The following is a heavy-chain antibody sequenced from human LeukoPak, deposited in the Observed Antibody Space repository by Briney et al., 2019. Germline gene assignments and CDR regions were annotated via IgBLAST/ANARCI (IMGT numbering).Heavy chain of an antibody. Sequence: GGSLRLYCAASGFTFSSYEMNWVRQAPGKGLEWVSYISSSGSTIYYADSVKGRFTISRDNAKNSLYLQMNSLRAEDTAVYYCARFIGYCSGGCCSYWFDPWGQGTLVTVSS. V-gene: IGHV3-48*03. CDR1: GFTFSSYE. D-gene: IGHD2-15*01. CDR2: ISSSGSTI. CDR3: ARFIGYCSGGCCSYWFDP. J-gene: IGHJ5*02.